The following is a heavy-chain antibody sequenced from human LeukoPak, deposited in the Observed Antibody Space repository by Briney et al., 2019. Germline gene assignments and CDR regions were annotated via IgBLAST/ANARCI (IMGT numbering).Heavy chain of an antibody. Sequence: GGSLRLSCAASGFTFSIYWMSWVRQAPGKGLEWVASINQDGSEKYYVDSVTGRCTISRDKAKTSLYLQMSSLSAEDAAAYYCVRDGPGGIEARKRYYGMDVWGQGTTVSVSS. J-gene: IGHJ6*02. CDR3: VRDGPGGIEARKRYYGMDV. CDR1: GFTFSIYW. V-gene: IGHV3-7*05. CDR2: INQDGSEK. D-gene: IGHD6-6*01.